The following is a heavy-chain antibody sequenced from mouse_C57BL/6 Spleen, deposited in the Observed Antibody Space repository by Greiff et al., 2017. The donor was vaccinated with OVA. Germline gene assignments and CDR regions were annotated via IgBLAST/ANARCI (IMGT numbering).Heavy chain of an antibody. J-gene: IGHJ3*01. CDR2: IAPSDSYT. V-gene: IGHV1-50*01. Sequence: QVQLQQPGAELVKPGASVKLSCKASGYTFTRYWMQWVKQRPGQGLEWIGEIAPSDSYTNYTQKFKGKATLTVDTSSSTAYMQLSSLTSEDSAVYYCARGGGDYSNYFAWFAYWGQGTLVTVSA. CDR3: ARGGGDYSNYFAWFAY. CDR1: GYTFTRYW. D-gene: IGHD2-5*01.